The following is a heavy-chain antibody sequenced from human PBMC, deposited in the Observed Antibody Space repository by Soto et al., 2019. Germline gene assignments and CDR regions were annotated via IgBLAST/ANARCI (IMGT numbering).Heavy chain of an antibody. Sequence: EVHLVESGGGLAQPGGSLRLSCAASGFTFSSYGMNWVRQAPGKGLEWVSFISSSSRTTHYAASVKGRFTISRDNAKNSLYLQVNSLRDEDTAVYFCARDKYYSSWPYSFDYWGQGNLVTVSA. V-gene: IGHV3-48*02. CDR2: ISSSSRTT. CDR1: GFTFSSYG. D-gene: IGHD6-13*01. J-gene: IGHJ4*02. CDR3: ARDKYYSSWPYSFDY.